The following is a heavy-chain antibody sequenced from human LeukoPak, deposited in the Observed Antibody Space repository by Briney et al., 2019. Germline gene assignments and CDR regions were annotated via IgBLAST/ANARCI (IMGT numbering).Heavy chain of an antibody. V-gene: IGHV3-48*03. CDR1: GFTFSSYE. Sequence: PGGSLRLSCAASGFTFSSYEMNWVRQAPGKGLEWVSYISSSGSTIYYADSVKGRFTISRDNAKNSLYLQMNSLRAEDTAVYYCAKVSASGYSYGPFDYWGQGTLVTVSS. J-gene: IGHJ4*02. D-gene: IGHD5-18*01. CDR2: ISSSGSTI. CDR3: AKVSASGYSYGPFDY.